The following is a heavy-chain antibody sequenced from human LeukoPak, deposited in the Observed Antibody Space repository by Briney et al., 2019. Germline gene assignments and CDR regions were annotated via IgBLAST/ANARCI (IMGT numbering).Heavy chain of an antibody. Sequence: SETLSLTCTVSGGSISSSSYYWGWIRQPPGKGLEWIGSIYYSGSTYYNPSLKSRVTISVDTSKNQSSLKLSSVTAADTAVYYCARHVAAAGNWFDPWGQGTLVTVSS. V-gene: IGHV4-39*01. CDR1: GGSISSSSYY. CDR3: ARHVAAAGNWFDP. CDR2: IYYSGST. J-gene: IGHJ5*02. D-gene: IGHD6-13*01.